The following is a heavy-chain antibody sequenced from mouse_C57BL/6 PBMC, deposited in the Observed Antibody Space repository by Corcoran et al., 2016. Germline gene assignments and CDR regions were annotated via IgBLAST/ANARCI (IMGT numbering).Heavy chain of an antibody. Sequence: EVQLQQSGPELVKPGASVKISCKASGYTFTDYYMNWVKQSHGKSLDWIGDINPNNGGTSYNQKFKGKATLTVDKSSSTAYMELRSLTSEDSAVYYCARGDSNYDAMDYWGQGTSVTVSS. V-gene: IGHV1-26*01. CDR1: GYTFTDYY. D-gene: IGHD2-5*01. J-gene: IGHJ4*01. CDR2: INPNNGGT. CDR3: ARGDSNYDAMDY.